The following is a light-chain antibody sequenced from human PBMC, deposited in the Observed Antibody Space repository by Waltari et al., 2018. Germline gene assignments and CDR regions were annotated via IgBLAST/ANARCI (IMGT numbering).Light chain of an antibody. J-gene: IGKJ2*01. CDR2: WAS. CDR3: QQYYGSPFN. CDR1: QSVLYRSSNRNY. Sequence: DIVMTQSPDSLAVSLGERATINCKSSQSVLYRSSNRNYLAWYQQKSGQPPKLLIYWASTRESGVPDRFSGSGSGTDFTLTISSLQAEDVAVYYCQQYYGSPFNFGQGTNLEI. V-gene: IGKV4-1*01.